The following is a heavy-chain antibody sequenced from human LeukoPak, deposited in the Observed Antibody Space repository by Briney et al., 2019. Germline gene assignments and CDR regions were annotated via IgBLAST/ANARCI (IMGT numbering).Heavy chain of an antibody. CDR2: IYYSGST. D-gene: IGHD6-13*01. Sequence: PSETLSLTCTVSGGSISSYYWSWIRQPPGKGLEWIGYIYYSGSTNYNPPLKSRVTISVDTSKNQFSLKLSSVTAADTAVYYCARQAASIAAAGFDPWGQGTLVTVSS. J-gene: IGHJ5*02. V-gene: IGHV4-59*08. CDR3: ARQAASIAAAGFDP. CDR1: GGSISSYY.